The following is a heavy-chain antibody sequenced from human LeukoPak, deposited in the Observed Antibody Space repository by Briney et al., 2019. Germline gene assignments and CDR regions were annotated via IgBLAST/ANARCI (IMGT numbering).Heavy chain of an antibody. D-gene: IGHD6-19*01. CDR2: VSGSGDIA. J-gene: IGHJ5*02. CDR1: GFTISNYG. V-gene: IGHV3-23*01. CDR3: AKDGYSSAWNFDP. Sequence: GGSLRLSCAASGFTISNYGMSWVRQAPGQGLQWVSLVSGSGDIAYYADSVKGRFTISRDNSKNTLYLQMNSLRAEDTAVYYCAKDGYSSAWNFDPWGPGTLVTVSS.